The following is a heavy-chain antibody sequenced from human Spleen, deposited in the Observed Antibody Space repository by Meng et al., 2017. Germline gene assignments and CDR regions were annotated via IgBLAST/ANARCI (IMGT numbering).Heavy chain of an antibody. J-gene: IGHJ4*02. CDR3: AGGGGYDYGDYVRSYYFDY. V-gene: IGHV4-34*01. Sequence: WETLSLTCAVYGGSFSGSYWSWIRQPPGKELEWIGEINHSESTKYNPSLKSRVTISLDTSKNQFSLEMRSVATADTAVYYCAGGGGYDYGDYVRSYYFDYWGQGTLVTVSS. D-gene: IGHD4-17*01. CDR1: GGSFSGSY. CDR2: INHSEST.